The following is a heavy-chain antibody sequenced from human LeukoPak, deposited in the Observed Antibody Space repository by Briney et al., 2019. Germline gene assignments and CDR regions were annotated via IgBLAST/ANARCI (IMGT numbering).Heavy chain of an antibody. J-gene: IGHJ6*02. CDR2: IIPIFGTA. Sequence: ASVKVSCKASGGTFSSYAISWVRQAPGQGLEWMGGIIPIFGTANYAQKFQGRVTITADESTSTAYMELSSLRSEDTAVYYCARDDYGDRYYYYGMDVWGQGTMVTVSS. V-gene: IGHV1-69*13. CDR3: ARDDYGDRYYYYGMDV. D-gene: IGHD4-17*01. CDR1: GGTFSSYA.